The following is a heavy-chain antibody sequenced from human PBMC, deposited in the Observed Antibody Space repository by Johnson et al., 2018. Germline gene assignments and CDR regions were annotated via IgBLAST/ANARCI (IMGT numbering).Heavy chain of an antibody. CDR3: AIGGFYYYYGMDV. CDR1: GGSISSYY. J-gene: IGHJ6*02. CDR2: IYYSGST. Sequence: QVQLQESGPGLVKPSETLSLTCTVSGGSISSYYWSWIRQPPGKGLEWIGYIYYSGSTNYNPSLKSRVTISVDTSKNQFSLKLSSVTAADTAVYYCAIGGFYYYYGMDVWGQGTTVTVSS. V-gene: IGHV4-59*01.